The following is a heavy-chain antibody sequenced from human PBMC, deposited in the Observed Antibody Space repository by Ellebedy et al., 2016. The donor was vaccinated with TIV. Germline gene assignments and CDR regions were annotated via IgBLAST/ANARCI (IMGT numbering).Heavy chain of an antibody. J-gene: IGHJ4*02. CDR1: GYSFTSYW. V-gene: IGHV5-10-1*01. CDR2: IDPSDSYT. Sequence: GESLKISCKGSGYSFTSYWISWVRQMPGKGLEWMGRIDPSDSYTNYSPSFQGHVTISADKSISTAYLQWSSLKASDSAMYYCASPGGAAAPNSFDYWGQGTLVTVSS. CDR3: ASPGGAAAPNSFDY. D-gene: IGHD6-13*01.